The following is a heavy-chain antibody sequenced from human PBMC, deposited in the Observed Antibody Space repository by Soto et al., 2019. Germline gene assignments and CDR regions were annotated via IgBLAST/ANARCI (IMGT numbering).Heavy chain of an antibody. CDR3: AKDQAPYSPFYFEY. V-gene: IGHV3-30*18. Sequence: ESGGDVVQPGRSLRLSCAASGFTFSTYSMHWVRQAPGKGLEWVAVISNDGSIKYYADPVKGRFTVSRDNSKNTLYLQVNTLRVEDTAVYYCAKDQAPYSPFYFEYWGQGTLVTVSS. CDR1: GFTFSTYS. D-gene: IGHD1-26*01. CDR2: ISNDGSIK. J-gene: IGHJ4*02.